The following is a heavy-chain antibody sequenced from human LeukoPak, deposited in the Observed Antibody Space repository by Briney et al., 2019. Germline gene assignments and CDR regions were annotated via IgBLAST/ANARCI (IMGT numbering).Heavy chain of an antibody. CDR1: GFTFSGSG. Sequence: GGSLRLSCAVSGFTFSGSGMHWVRQAPGKGLEWVAVIWYDGSKKYYADSVKGRFTISRHNSKNTLYLQMNSLRAEDTAVYYCARGAPPDYFDYWGQGTLVTVSS. J-gene: IGHJ4*02. CDR3: ARGAPPDYFDY. V-gene: IGHV3-33*01. CDR2: IWYDGSKK.